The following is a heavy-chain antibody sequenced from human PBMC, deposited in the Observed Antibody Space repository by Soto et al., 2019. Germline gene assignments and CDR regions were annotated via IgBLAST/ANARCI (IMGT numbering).Heavy chain of an antibody. J-gene: IGHJ4*02. CDR3: ARGGDYSDSSGYYPFDY. D-gene: IGHD3-22*01. CDR2: IYYSGST. Sequence: PSETLSLTCTVSGGSISSGDYFWSWIRQHPGKGLEWIGYIYYSGSTYYNPSLKSRVTISVDTSKIEFSLKLSSVTAADTAVYYCARGGDYSDSSGYYPFDYWGQGILVTVS. CDR1: GGSISSGDYF. V-gene: IGHV4-31*03.